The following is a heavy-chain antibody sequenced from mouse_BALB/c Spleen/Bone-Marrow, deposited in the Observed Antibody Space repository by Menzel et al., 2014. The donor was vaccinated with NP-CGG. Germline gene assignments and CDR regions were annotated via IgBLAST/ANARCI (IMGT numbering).Heavy chain of an antibody. CDR1: GFTFTDYF. D-gene: IGHD2-4*01. V-gene: IGHV7-3*02. Sequence: VQLQQSGGGLVQPGGSLRLSCATSGFTFTDYFMTWVRQPPGKALEWLGFIRNKANGYTTEYSASVKGRFTVSRNNSQSILYLQMNTLRADDSATYYCARGYYDDYWGQGTTLTVSS. J-gene: IGHJ2*01. CDR3: ARGYYDDY. CDR2: IRNKANGYTT.